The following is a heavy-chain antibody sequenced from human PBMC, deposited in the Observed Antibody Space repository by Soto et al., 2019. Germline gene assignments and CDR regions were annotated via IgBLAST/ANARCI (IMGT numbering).Heavy chain of an antibody. CDR3: ARADSSGWYYFDY. V-gene: IGHV3-23*01. D-gene: IGHD6-19*01. CDR1: EFTFSTYA. CDR2: ISDSGDIT. Sequence: GGSLRLSCAASEFTFSTYAMTWVRQAPGRGLQWVATISDSGDITYYADSVKGRFTISRDNSRNTLYLQMNNLRAEDTAVYYCARADSSGWYYFDYWGQGTLVTVSS. J-gene: IGHJ4*02.